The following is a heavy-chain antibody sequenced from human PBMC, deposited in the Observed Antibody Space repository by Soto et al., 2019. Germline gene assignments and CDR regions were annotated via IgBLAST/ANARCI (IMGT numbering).Heavy chain of an antibody. V-gene: IGHV3-23*01. Sequence: QPGGSLRLSCAASGFTFSSYAMSWVRQAPGKGLEWVSAISGSGGSTYYADSVKGRFTISRDNSKNTLYLQMKSLRAEDTAVYYCAKIGTYGSGSYYMAWYFALWGRGTLVTVSS. J-gene: IGHJ2*01. CDR2: ISGSGGST. CDR3: AKIGTYGSGSYYMAWYFAL. D-gene: IGHD3-10*01. CDR1: GFTFSSYA.